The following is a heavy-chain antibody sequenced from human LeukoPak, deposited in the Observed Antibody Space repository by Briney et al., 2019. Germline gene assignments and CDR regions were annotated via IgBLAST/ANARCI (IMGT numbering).Heavy chain of an antibody. Sequence: GGSLRLSCAASGFTFSSYAMSWVRQAPGKGLEWVSAISGSGGSTYYADSVKGRFTISRDNSKNTLYLQMNSLRAEDTAVYYCAKVLVVVVTATQYYFDYWGQGTLVTVSS. D-gene: IGHD2-21*02. CDR3: AKVLVVVVTATQYYFDY. J-gene: IGHJ4*02. CDR2: ISGSGGST. V-gene: IGHV3-23*01. CDR1: GFTFSSYA.